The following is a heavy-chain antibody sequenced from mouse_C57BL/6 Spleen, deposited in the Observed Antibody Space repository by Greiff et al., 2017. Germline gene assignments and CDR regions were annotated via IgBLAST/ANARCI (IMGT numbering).Heavy chain of an antibody. D-gene: IGHD1-1*01. V-gene: IGHV5-6*01. Sequence: EVMLVESGGDLVKPGGSLKLSCAASGFTFSSYGMSWVRQTPDKRLEWVATISSGGSYTYYPDSVKGRFTISRDNAKNTLYLQMSSLKSEDTAMYYCARQGGFITTVVAKEVDYWGQGTTLTVSS. CDR1: GFTFSSYG. J-gene: IGHJ2*01. CDR3: ARQGGFITTVVAKEVDY. CDR2: ISSGGSYT.